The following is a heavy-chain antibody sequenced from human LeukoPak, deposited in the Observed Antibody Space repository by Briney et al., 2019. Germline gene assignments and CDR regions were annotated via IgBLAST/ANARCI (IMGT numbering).Heavy chain of an antibody. CDR3: ARGIAAAGMRGDFDY. Sequence: GGSLRLSCAASGFTFSSYWMSWVRQAPGKGLEWVSYISSSSSTIYYADSVKGRFTISRDNAKNSLYLQMNSLRAEDTAVYYCARGIAAAGMRGDFDYWGQGTLVTVSS. V-gene: IGHV3-48*01. D-gene: IGHD6-13*01. CDR1: GFTFSSYW. CDR2: ISSSSSTI. J-gene: IGHJ4*02.